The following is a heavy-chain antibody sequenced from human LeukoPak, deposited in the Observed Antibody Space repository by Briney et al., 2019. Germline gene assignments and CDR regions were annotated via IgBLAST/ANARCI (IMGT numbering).Heavy chain of an antibody. CDR1: GFIFSSYS. V-gene: IGHV3-21*06. J-gene: IGHJ3*02. D-gene: IGHD2-15*01. CDR3: ARDRISSDAFDI. CDR2: ISSSGDYI. Sequence: AGGSLRLSCAASGFIFSSYSMSWVRQAPGKGLDCVAAISSSGDYIYYADSVKGRFTISRDNGMNSLHLQMNSLRVEDTAVYYCARDRISSDAFDIWGQGTMVTVSS.